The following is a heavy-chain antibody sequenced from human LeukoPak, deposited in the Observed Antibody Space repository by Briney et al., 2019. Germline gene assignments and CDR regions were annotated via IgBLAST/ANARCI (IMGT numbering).Heavy chain of an antibody. Sequence: GGSLRLSCAASGFTFSNYAMSWARQAPGKGLEWVSTISNTGSDTYYADSVKGRFTISRDNSENTLYLQMNNLRAEDTAIHYCAKVPYSDYGSGRPPFMDVWGQGTTVAVSS. V-gene: IGHV3-23*01. J-gene: IGHJ6*02. CDR2: ISNTGSDT. CDR3: AKVPYSDYGSGRPPFMDV. D-gene: IGHD3-10*01. CDR1: GFTFSNYA.